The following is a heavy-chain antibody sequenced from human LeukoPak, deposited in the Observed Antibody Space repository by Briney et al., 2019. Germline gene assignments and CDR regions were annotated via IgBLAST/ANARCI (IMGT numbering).Heavy chain of an antibody. CDR1: GGTFSSYA. CDR3: AMKAVPRPRLYDAFDF. J-gene: IGHJ3*01. D-gene: IGHD2-2*02. V-gene: IGHV1-69*13. CDR2: IIPIFGTA. Sequence: SVKVSCKASGGTFSSYAISWVRQAPGQGLEWMGGIIPIFGTANYAQKFQGRVTITADESTSTAYMELSSLRADDTAVYYCAMKAVPRPRLYDAFDFWGQGTVVTVSS.